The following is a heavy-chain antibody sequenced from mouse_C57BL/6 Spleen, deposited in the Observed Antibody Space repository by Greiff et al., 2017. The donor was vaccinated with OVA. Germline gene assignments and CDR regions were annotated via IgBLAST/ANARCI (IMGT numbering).Heavy chain of an antibody. J-gene: IGHJ4*01. CDR3: ARDGPLLDYAMDY. V-gene: IGHV5-16*01. D-gene: IGHD1-1*01. Sequence: EVHLVESEGGLVQPGSSMKLSCTASGFTFSDYYMAWVRQVPEKGLEWVANINYDGSSTYYLDSLKSRFIISRDNAKNILYLQMSSLKSEDTATYYCARDGPLLDYAMDYWGQGTSVTVSS. CDR2: INYDGSST. CDR1: GFTFSDYY.